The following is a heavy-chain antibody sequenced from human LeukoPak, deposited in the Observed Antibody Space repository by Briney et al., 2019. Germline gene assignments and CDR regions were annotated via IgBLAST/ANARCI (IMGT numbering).Heavy chain of an antibody. CDR3: ARVGYYESSGYYSRPTCYYFGMDV. D-gene: IGHD3-22*01. V-gene: IGHV3-7*01. CDR2: IKQDGSEK. CDR1: GFTFSSYC. J-gene: IGHJ6*02. Sequence: GGSLRLYCAASGFTFSSYCMTWVRQAPGKGLEWVANIKQDGSEKYYVDSVKGRFTISRDNAKNSLYLQMNSLRDEDTAVYYCARVGYYESSGYYSRPTCYYFGMDVWGQGTTVIVSS.